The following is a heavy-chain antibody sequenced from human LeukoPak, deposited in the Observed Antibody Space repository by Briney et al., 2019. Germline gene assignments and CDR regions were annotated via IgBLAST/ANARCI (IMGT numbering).Heavy chain of an antibody. D-gene: IGHD3-16*01. CDR2: INHSGST. V-gene: IGHV4-34*01. CDR1: GGSFSGYY. J-gene: IGHJ3*01. CDR3: ARDYQF. Sequence: SETLSLTCAVYGGSFSGYYWSWIRQPPGKGLEWIGEINHSGSTNYNPSLKSPVTISVDTSTNQFSLNLSSVTAADTAVYYCARDYQFWGQGTMVTVSS.